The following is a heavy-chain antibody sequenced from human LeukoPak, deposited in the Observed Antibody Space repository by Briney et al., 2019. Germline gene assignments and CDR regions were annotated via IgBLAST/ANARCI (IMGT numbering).Heavy chain of an antibody. D-gene: IGHD6-13*01. V-gene: IGHV3-66*01. CDR2: IYSGGST. Sequence: PGGSLRLSCAASGFTVSSNYMSWVCQAPGKGLEWVSVIYSGGSTYYADSVKGRFTISRDNSKNTLYLQMNSLRAEDTAVYYCASDSSSWSYYYGMDVWGQGTTVTVSS. CDR1: GFTVSSNY. J-gene: IGHJ6*02. CDR3: ASDSSSWSYYYGMDV.